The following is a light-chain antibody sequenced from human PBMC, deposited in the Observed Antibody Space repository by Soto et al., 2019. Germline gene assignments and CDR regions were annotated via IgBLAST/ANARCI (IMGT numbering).Light chain of an antibody. Sequence: EVVLTQSPGTLSLSPGERATLSCRASQTVSNNYLAWYQQKPGQAPRLLIFGSSDRGTGIADRLSGRGSGTDVTLTISRLEPEDFAVYYCQQYGSSPPYTFGQGTKLEIK. J-gene: IGKJ2*01. CDR3: QQYGSSPPYT. V-gene: IGKV3-20*01. CDR1: QTVSNNY. CDR2: GSS.